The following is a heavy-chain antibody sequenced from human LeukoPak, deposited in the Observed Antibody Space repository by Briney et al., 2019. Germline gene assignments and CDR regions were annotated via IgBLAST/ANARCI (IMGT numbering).Heavy chain of an antibody. CDR2: INHIGTT. CDR1: GGSFSGHY. D-gene: IGHD1-7*01. CDR3: ARASRLGTYYFMDV. Sequence: SETLSLTCAVNGGSFSGHYWTWIRQPPGKGLEWIGEINHIGTTNNNLSLNSRVTISLDASKSQVSLMLSSVTAADTAVYYCARASRLGTYYFMDVWGNGTTVTVSS. V-gene: IGHV4-34*01. J-gene: IGHJ6*03.